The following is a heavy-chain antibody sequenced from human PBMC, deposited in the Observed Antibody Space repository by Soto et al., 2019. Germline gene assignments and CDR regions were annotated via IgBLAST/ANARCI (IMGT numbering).Heavy chain of an antibody. CDR1: GFTFSDYY. J-gene: IGHJ6*02. Sequence: QVQLVESGGGLVKPGGSLRLSCAASGFTFSDYYMSWIRQAPGKGLEWVSYISSSSSYTNYAGSVKGRFTISRDNAKNSLYLQMNSLRDEDTAVYYCAREYGDYGGDYYYYGMDVWGQGTTVTVSS. D-gene: IGHD4-17*01. CDR3: AREYGDYGGDYYYYGMDV. CDR2: ISSSSSYT. V-gene: IGHV3-11*06.